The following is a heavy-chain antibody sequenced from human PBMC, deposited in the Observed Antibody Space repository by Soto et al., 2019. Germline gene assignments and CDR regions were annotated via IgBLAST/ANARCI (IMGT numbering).Heavy chain of an antibody. D-gene: IGHD4-17*01. CDR2: IYYSGRT. CDR1: GGSISSYY. J-gene: IGHJ4*02. Sequence: QVQLQESGPGLVKPSETLSLTCTVSGGSISSYYWSWIRQPPGKGLEWIGYIYYSGRTNYNPSLRSRVTISVDTSKNQFSLKLSSVTAADTAVSSCARRYGASFDYWGQGTLVTVSS. V-gene: IGHV4-59*01. CDR3: ARRYGASFDY.